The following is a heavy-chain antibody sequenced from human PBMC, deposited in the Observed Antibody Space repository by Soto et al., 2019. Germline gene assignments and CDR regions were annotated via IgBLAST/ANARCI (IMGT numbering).Heavy chain of an antibody. Sequence: QVQLQQWGAGLLKPSETLSLTCGVYGGSLNGYYWSWIRQPPGKGLEWIGEINHSGSTNYNPSLKSRVTISVDTSKNQFSLSLSSVTAADTTVYYCARGISYRWVYWGQGTLVTVSS. D-gene: IGHD3-16*02. CDR3: ARGISYRWVY. J-gene: IGHJ4*02. V-gene: IGHV4-34*01. CDR2: INHSGST. CDR1: GGSLNGYY.